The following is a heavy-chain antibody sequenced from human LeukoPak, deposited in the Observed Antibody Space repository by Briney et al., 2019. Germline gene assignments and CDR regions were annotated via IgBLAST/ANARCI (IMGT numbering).Heavy chain of an antibody. Sequence: GASVKVSCKASGYTFTSYYMHWVRQAPGQGLEWMGWINPNSGGTNYAQKFQGRVAMTRDTSISTAYMELSRLRSDDTAVYYCARGGIAAREVYYYYMDVWGKGTTVTVSS. CDR3: ARGGIAAREVYYYYMDV. CDR1: GYTFTSYY. CDR2: INPNSGGT. D-gene: IGHD6-6*01. V-gene: IGHV1-2*02. J-gene: IGHJ6*03.